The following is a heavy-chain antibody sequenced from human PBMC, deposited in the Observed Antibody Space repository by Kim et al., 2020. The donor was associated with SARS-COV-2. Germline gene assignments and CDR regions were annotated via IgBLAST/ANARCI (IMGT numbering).Heavy chain of an antibody. Sequence: SETLSLTCTVSGGSISSYYWSWIRQPPGKGLEWIGYIYYSGSTNYNPSLKSRVTISVDTSKNQFSLKLSSVTAADTAVYYCARGASIAAAPDVWGKGTP. CDR3: ARGASIAAAPDV. CDR1: GGSISSYY. D-gene: IGHD6-13*01. CDR2: IYYSGST. V-gene: IGHV4-59*08. J-gene: IGHJ6*03.